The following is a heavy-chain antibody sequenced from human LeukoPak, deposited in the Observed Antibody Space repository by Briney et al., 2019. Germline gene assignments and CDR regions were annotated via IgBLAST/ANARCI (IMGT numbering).Heavy chain of an antibody. CDR2: ISSTGGTI. J-gene: IGHJ4*02. V-gene: IGHV3-48*03. Sequence: PGGSLRLSCAASGFTFSGYAMDWVRHAPGKGLEWLSHISSTGGTIYYADTVKGRLTVSRDNAKNSLYLQMNSLRAEDTTVYYCAKSDPYGDSLIEIWGQGALVTVS. CDR1: GFTFSGYA. D-gene: IGHD4-17*01. CDR3: AKSDPYGDSLIEI.